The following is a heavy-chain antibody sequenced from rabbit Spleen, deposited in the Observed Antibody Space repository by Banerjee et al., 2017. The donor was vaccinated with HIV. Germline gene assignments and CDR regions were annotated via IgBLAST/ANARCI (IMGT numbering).Heavy chain of an antibody. J-gene: IGHJ4*01. CDR3: VRFFDL. Sequence: QERLKESGGGLVQPGGSLKLSCKASGVSFSDKDVMCWVRQAPGKGLEWIGIIGTAEGSTYYASWVNGRFTISSDNAQNTVFLQMTSLTAADTATYFCVRFFDLWGPGTLVTVS. V-gene: IGHV1S47*01. CDR1: GVSFSDKD. CDR2: IGTAEGST.